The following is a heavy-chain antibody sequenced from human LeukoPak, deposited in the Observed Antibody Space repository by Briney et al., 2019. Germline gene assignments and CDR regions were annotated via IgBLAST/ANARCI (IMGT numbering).Heavy chain of an antibody. V-gene: IGHV3-23*01. Sequence: GGSLRLSCAASGFTFSSYAMCWVRQAPGKGLEWVSGLNGGGGDTYYADSVKGRFTISSDNFKNTLYLQMNSLRAEDTAVYYCAKVRLGGDTFDIWGQGTMVSVSS. D-gene: IGHD2-21*02. CDR2: LNGGGGDT. CDR3: AKVRLGGDTFDI. CDR1: GFTFSSYA. J-gene: IGHJ3*02.